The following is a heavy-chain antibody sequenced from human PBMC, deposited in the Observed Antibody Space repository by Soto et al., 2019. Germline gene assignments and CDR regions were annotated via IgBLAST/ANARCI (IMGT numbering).Heavy chain of an antibody. CDR1: GFTFSTYW. CDR3: VRDWSTFWGMDV. Sequence: LRLSCAASGFTFSTYWMNWVRQAPGKGLEWVANIKQDGSEKYYVDSVKGRFAISRDNAKDSLFLQMNNLRAEDTAVYYCVRDWSTFWGMDVWGQGTTVTVSS. V-gene: IGHV3-7*01. CDR2: IKQDGSEK. J-gene: IGHJ6*02.